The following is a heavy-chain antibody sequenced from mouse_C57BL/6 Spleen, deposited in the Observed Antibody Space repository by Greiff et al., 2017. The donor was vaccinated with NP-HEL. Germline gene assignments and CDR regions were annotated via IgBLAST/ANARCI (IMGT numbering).Heavy chain of an antibody. CDR1: GFTFSSYA. J-gene: IGHJ1*03. CDR3: ARDRSYGSSYWYFDV. D-gene: IGHD1-1*01. V-gene: IGHV5-4*01. Sequence: EVQRVESGGGLVKPGGSLKLSCAASGFTFSSYAMSWVRQTPEKRLEWVATISDGGSYTYYPDNVKGRFTISRDNAKNNLYLQMSHLKSEDTAMYYCARDRSYGSSYWYFDVWGTGTTVTVSS. CDR2: ISDGGSYT.